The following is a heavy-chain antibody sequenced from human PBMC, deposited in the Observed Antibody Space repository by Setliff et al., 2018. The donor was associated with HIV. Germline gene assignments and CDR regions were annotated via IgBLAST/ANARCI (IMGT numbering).Heavy chain of an antibody. J-gene: IGHJ3*02. CDR1: GGSISSYY. V-gene: IGHV4-59*12. CDR2: ILFSGST. D-gene: IGHD3-9*01. Sequence: SETLSLTCTASGGSISSYYWSWIRQPPGKGLEWIGYILFSGSTNYNPSLKSRVTISVDTSKNQFSLKLSSVTAADTAVYYCARVRNDILTGYYRPYDAFDIWGQGTMVTV. CDR3: ARVRNDILTGYYRPYDAFDI.